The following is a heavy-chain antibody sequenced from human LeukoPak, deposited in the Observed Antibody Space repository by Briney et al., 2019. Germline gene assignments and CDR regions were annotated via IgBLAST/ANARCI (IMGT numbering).Heavy chain of an antibody. D-gene: IGHD4-17*01. CDR2: IYYSGST. Sequence: SETLSLTCTVSGGSTSSGGYYWSWIRQHPGKGLEWIGYIYYSGSTYYNPSLKSRVTISVDTSKNQFSLKLSSVTAADTAVYYCARLRDYGDYPGVFDIWGQGTMVTVSS. CDR3: ARLRDYGDYPGVFDI. CDR1: GGSTSSGGYY. V-gene: IGHV4-31*03. J-gene: IGHJ3*02.